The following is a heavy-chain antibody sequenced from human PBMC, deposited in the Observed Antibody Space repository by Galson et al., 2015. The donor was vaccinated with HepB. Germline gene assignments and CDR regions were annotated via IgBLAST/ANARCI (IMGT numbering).Heavy chain of an antibody. Sequence: SVKVSCKASGYTFTSYAMNWVRQAPGQGLEWMGWINTSTGNPTYAQGFTGRFVFSLDTSVSTAYLQISSLKAEDTAVYYCARGTQFGVVIIGYWGQGTLVTVSS. CDR3: ARGTQFGVVIIGY. D-gene: IGHD3-3*01. CDR1: GYTFTSYA. CDR2: INTSTGNP. V-gene: IGHV7-4-1*02. J-gene: IGHJ4*02.